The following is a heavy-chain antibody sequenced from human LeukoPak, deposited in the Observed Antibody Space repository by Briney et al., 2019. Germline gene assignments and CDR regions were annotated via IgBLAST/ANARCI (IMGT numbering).Heavy chain of an antibody. CDR1: GFTFSSYA. D-gene: IGHD6-13*01. V-gene: IGHV3-23*01. Sequence: PGGSLRLSCAASGFTFSSYAMSWVRRAPGKGLEWVSAISGSGGSTYYADSVKGRFTISRDNSKNTLYLQMNSLRAEDTAVYYCANTGYSSSWGEYFQHWGQGTLVTVSS. CDR3: ANTGYSSSWGEYFQH. J-gene: IGHJ1*01. CDR2: ISGSGGST.